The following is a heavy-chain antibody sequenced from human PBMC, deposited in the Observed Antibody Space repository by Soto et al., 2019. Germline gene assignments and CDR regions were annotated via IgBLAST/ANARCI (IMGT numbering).Heavy chain of an antibody. V-gene: IGHV1-69*01. J-gene: IGHJ5*02. CDR3: ARGLVPAAIVGGWFDP. CDR2: IIPIFGTA. CDR1: GGTFSSYA. Sequence: QVQLLQSGAEVKKPGSSVKVSCKASGGTFSSYAISWVRQAPGQGLEWMGGIIPIFGTANYAQKFQGRVTITADESTSTAYMELSSLRSEDTAVYYCARGLVPAAIVGGWFDPWGQGTLVTVSS. D-gene: IGHD2-2*01.